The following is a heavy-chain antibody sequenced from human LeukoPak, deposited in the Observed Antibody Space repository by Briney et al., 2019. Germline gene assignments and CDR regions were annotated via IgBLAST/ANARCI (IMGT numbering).Heavy chain of an antibody. V-gene: IGHV3-53*01. CDR2: IYSGGST. Sequence: GGSLRLSCAASGFTVTSNYMSWVRQAPGKGLEWVSVIYSGGSTSYADSVKGRFTTSRANYKNTLYLQMNSLRAEDTAVYYCARLLQLAPSYIDYWGQGTLVTVSS. CDR3: ARLLQLAPSYIDY. CDR1: GFTVTSNY. J-gene: IGHJ4*02. D-gene: IGHD6-13*01.